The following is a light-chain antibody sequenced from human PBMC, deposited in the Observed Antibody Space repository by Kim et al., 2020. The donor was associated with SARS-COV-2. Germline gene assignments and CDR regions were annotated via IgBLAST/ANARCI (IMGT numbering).Light chain of an antibody. V-gene: IGKV2-28*01. CDR2: LGS. Sequence: IVMTQSPLSLPVTPGEPASISCRSSQSLLHRNGYNYLDWYVQKPGQSPQLLIYLGSTRASGVPDRFSGSGSGTDFTLKISRVEAEDVGVYYCMQALQTPLAFGGGTKVDIK. CDR3: MQALQTPLA. J-gene: IGKJ4*01. CDR1: QSLLHRNGYNY.